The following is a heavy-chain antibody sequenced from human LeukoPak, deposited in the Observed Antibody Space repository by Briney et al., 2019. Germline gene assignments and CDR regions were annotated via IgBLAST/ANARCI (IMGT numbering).Heavy chain of an antibody. V-gene: IGHV1-58*02. CDR2: IVVGSGNT. CDR1: GFTFTSSA. Sequence: SVKVSCKASGFTFTSSAMQWVRQARGQRLEWIGWIVVGSGNTNYAQKLQGRVTMTTDTSTSTAYMELRSLRSDDTAVYYCARDEQLWSPTTHYYYGMDVWGQGTTVTVSS. J-gene: IGHJ6*02. CDR3: ARDEQLWSPTTHYYYGMDV. D-gene: IGHD5-18*01.